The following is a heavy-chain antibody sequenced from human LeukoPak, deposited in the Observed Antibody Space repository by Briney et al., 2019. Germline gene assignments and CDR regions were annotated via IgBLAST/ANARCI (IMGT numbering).Heavy chain of an antibody. Sequence: SETLSLTCTGPGGSISSGSYSWSWIRQPAVKGLEWIGRIYTSGSTNYNPSLKSRVTISVDTSKNQFSLKLSSVTAADTAVYYCARVLGYCSSTSCHTADYWGQGTLVTVSS. CDR3: ARVLGYCSSTSCHTADY. V-gene: IGHV4-61*02. J-gene: IGHJ4*02. D-gene: IGHD2-2*01. CDR1: GGSISSGSYS. CDR2: IYTSGST.